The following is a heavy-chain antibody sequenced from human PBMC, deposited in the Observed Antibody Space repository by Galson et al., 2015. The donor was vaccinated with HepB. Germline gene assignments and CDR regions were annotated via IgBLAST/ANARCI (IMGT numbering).Heavy chain of an antibody. CDR1: GYTLTKLS. CDR2: FDPEDVDT. J-gene: IGHJ6*02. CDR3: ATLRPQELGYGFYDLDV. Sequence: SVKVSCKVSGYTLTKLSVHWVRQTPGKGLEWMGGFDPEDVDTTYAQKFLGRVTMTEDTSTDTAYMELNSLRSEDTAIYYCATLRPQELGYGFYDLDVWGQGTTVTVSS. V-gene: IGHV1-24*01. D-gene: IGHD6-13*01.